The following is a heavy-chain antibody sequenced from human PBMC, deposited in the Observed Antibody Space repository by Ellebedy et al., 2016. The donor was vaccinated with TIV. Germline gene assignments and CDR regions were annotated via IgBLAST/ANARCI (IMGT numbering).Heavy chain of an antibody. J-gene: IGHJ4*02. V-gene: IGHV4-59*01. Sequence: MPGGSLRLSCTVSGASISSYYWSWIRQPPGKGLEWIGFIFHTGDTNYSPSLKSRVAISLDTSKNQFSLKLTSVTDADTAVYYCARGGASNKYFDYWGLGTLVTVSS. CDR2: IFHTGDT. CDR3: ARGGASNKYFDY. D-gene: IGHD1/OR15-1a*01. CDR1: GASISSYY.